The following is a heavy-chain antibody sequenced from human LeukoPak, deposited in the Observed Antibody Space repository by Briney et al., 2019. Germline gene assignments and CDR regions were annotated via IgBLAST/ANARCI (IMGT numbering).Heavy chain of an antibody. J-gene: IGHJ4*02. V-gene: IGHV3-9*01. CDR2: ISWNSGSI. Sequence: SLRLSCAASGFTFDDYAMHWVRQAPGKGLEWVSGISWNSGSIGYADSVKGRFTISRDNAKNSLYLQMNSLRAEDTALYYCAKGGWHTGIVVVPADTFDYWGQGTLVTVSS. CDR1: GFTFDDYA. CDR3: AKGGWHTGIVVVPADTFDY. D-gene: IGHD2-2*01.